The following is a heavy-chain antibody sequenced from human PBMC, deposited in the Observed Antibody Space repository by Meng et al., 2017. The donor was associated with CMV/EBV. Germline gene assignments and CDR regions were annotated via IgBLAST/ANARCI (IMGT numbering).Heavy chain of an antibody. V-gene: IGHV1-69*05. D-gene: IGHD2-2*02. Sequence: SVQVSCKASAGTFSSYAISWVRQAPGQGLEWMGGIIPIFGTANYAQKFQGRVTITTDESTSTAYMELSSLRSEDTAVYYCARSGDCSSTSCYTPYYYYGMDVWGQGTTVTVSS. CDR2: IIPIFGTA. J-gene: IGHJ6*02. CDR1: AGTFSSYA. CDR3: ARSGDCSSTSCYTPYYYYGMDV.